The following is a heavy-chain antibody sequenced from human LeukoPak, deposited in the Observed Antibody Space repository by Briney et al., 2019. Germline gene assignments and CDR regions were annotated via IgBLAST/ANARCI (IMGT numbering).Heavy chain of an antibody. CDR3: ARGLIYCSSTSCYANWFDP. CDR2: INHSGST. D-gene: IGHD2-2*01. V-gene: IGHV4-34*01. CDR1: GGSFSGYY. J-gene: IGHJ5*02. Sequence: PSETLSLTCAVYGGSFSGYYWSWIRQPPGKGLEWIGEINHSGSTNYNPSLKSRVNISVDTSKNQFSLKLSSVTAADTAVYYCARGLIYCSSTSCYANWFDPWGQGTLVTVSS.